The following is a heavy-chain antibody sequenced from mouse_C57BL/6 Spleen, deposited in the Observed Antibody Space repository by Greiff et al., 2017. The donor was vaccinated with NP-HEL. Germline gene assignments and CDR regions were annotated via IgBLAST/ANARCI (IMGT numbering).Heavy chain of an antibody. CDR2: IYPGDGDT. CDR3: ARSDSNFYAMDY. D-gene: IGHD2-5*01. Sequence: VQLQQSGAELVKPGASVKISCKASGYAFSSYWMNWVKQRPGKGLEWIGQIYPGDGDTNYNGKFKGKATLTADKSSSTAYMQLSSLTSEDSAVYFCARSDSNFYAMDYWGQGTSVTVSS. J-gene: IGHJ4*01. V-gene: IGHV1-80*01. CDR1: GYAFSSYW.